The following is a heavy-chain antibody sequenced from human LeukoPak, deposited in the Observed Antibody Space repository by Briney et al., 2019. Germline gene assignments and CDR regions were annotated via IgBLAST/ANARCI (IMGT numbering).Heavy chain of an antibody. Sequence: ASVKVSCKASGYTFTSYGISWVRQALGQGLEWMGWISAYNGNTNYAQKLQGRVTMTTDTSTSTAYMELRSLRSDDTAVYYCAVYCGGDCYKYFQHWGQGTLVTVSS. CDR1: GYTFTSYG. CDR3: AVYCGGDCYKYFQH. J-gene: IGHJ1*01. CDR2: ISAYNGNT. D-gene: IGHD2-21*02. V-gene: IGHV1-18*01.